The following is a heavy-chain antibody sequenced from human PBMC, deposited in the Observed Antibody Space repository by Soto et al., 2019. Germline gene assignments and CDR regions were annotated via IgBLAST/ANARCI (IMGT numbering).Heavy chain of an antibody. D-gene: IGHD4-17*01. J-gene: IGHJ4*02. CDR1: GFSLSTSGVG. Sequence: GPTLVNPTQTLTLTCTLSGFSLSTSGVGVGWIRQSPGKALEWLAVIYWDDVKHYSPSLERRLTITKDTSESEVVLTMTNMDPVDTATYYCAHKGSGDYVLDYWGQGILVTVS. CDR2: IYWDDVK. V-gene: IGHV2-5*02. CDR3: AHKGSGDYVLDY.